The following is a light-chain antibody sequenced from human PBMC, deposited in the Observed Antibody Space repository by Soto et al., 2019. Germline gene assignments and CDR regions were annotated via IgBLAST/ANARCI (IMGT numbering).Light chain of an antibody. CDR3: SSYTTANTYG. CDR1: SSDDGGYNY. J-gene: IGLJ1*01. Sequence: QSVLTQPASVSGSPGQAITISCTGTSSDDGGYNYVSWYQQNPGKAPKLMIYEVSNRPSGVSNRFSGSKSGNTASLTISGLQAEDEADYYCSSYTTANTYGFGTGTKLTVL. CDR2: EVS. V-gene: IGLV2-14*01.